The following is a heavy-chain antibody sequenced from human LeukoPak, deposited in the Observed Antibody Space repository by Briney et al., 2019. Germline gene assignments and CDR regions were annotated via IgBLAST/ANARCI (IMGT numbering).Heavy chain of an antibody. CDR2: ISSSSSTI. V-gene: IGHV3-48*01. D-gene: IGHD3-16*02. CDR1: GFTFSSYS. CDR3: ARSYVWGSYRYTGRGAFDI. Sequence: PGGSLRLSCAASGFTFSSYSMNWVRQAPGKGLEWVSYISSSSSTIYCADSVKGRFTISRDNAKNSLYLQMSSLRAEDTAVYYCARSYVWGSYRYTGRGAFDIWDQGTMVTVSS. J-gene: IGHJ3*02.